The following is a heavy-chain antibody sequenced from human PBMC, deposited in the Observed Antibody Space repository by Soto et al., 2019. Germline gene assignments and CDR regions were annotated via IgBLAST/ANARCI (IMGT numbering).Heavy chain of an antibody. D-gene: IGHD4-17*01. CDR2: LNPATGAT. J-gene: IGHJ4*02. V-gene: IGHV1-46*03. CDR3: ARDSGTVTWPYYFAW. Sequence: QVQLVQSGAVVTRPGASSKVSCRASGYTFTYYYMHWVRQAPGQGPEWMGRLNPATGATTYAQQFQGRVTMTRDTSTSTAYMELSSLTSDDSAIYYCARDSGTVTWPYYFAWWGRGTLVTVSS. CDR1: GYTFTYYY.